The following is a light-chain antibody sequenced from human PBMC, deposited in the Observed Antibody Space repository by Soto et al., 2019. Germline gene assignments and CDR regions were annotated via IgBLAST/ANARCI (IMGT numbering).Light chain of an antibody. CDR2: AAS. Sequence: DIQMTQYPTSLSASIGDRVTITCRASQNIGLSLNWLQQKPGRAPQLLIYAASRLHSGVPSRFSGGGSGTHFTFTISNLQPEDIATYYCQQYDNLPPTWTFGQGTKVDIK. J-gene: IGKJ1*01. CDR3: QQYDNLPPTWT. V-gene: IGKV1-33*01. CDR1: QNIGLS.